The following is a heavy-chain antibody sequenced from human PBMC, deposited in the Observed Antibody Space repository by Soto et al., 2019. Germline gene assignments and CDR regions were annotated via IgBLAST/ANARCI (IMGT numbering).Heavy chain of an antibody. CDR1: GYTFTSYY. CDR3: ARERSRTHIAVAGTNYFDY. V-gene: IGHV1-46*01. D-gene: IGHD6-19*01. Sequence: GASVKVSCKASGYTFTSYYMHWVRQAPGQGLEWMGIINPSGGSTSYAQKFQGRVTMTRDTSTSTVYMELNSLRSEDTAVYYCARERSRTHIAVAGTNYFDYWGQGTLVTVSS. CDR2: INPSGGST. J-gene: IGHJ4*02.